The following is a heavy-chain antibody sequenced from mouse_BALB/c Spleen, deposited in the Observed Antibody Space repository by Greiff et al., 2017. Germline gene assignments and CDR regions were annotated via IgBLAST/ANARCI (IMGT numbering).Heavy chain of an antibody. V-gene: IGHV1S81*02. CDR3: TREGHYAMDY. Sequence: QVQLQQSGAELVKPGASVKLSCKASGYTFTSYYMYWVKQRPGQGLEWIGEINPSNGGTNFNEKFKSKATLTVVKSSSTAYMQLSSLTSEDSAVYYCTREGHYAMDYWGQGTSVTVSS. J-gene: IGHJ4*01. CDR1: GYTFTSYY. CDR2: INPSNGGT. D-gene: IGHD3-3*01.